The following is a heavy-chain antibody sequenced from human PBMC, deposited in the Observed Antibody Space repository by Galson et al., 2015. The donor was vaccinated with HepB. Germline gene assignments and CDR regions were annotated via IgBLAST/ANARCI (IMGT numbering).Heavy chain of an antibody. CDR3: ARGPIMITFGGVIVPFDY. V-gene: IGHV1-18*01. D-gene: IGHD3-16*02. CDR2: ISAYNGNT. Sequence: SVKVSCKASGYTFTSYGISWVRQAPGQGLEWMGWISAYNGNTNYAQKLQGRVTMTTDTSTSTAYMELRSLRSDDTAVYYCARGPIMITFGGVIVPFDYWGQGTLVTVSS. CDR1: GYTFTSYG. J-gene: IGHJ4*02.